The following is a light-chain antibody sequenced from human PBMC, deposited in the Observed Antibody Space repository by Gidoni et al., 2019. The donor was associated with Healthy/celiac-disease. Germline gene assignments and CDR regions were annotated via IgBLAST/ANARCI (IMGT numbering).Light chain of an antibody. CDR3: QTWCTGSVV. V-gene: IGLV4-69*01. CDR2: LNSDGSH. J-gene: IGLJ2*01. CDR1: SGHSSYA. Sequence: QLVLTQSPSASASLGASVKLTCTLRSGHSSYAIAWHQQQPEKGPRYLMKLNSDGSHSKGDGIPDRFSGSSSGAERYLTISSLQSEDEADYYCQTWCTGSVVFGGGTKLTVL.